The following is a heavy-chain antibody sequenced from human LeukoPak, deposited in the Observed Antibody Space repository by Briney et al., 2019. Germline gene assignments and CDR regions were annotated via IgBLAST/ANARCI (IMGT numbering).Heavy chain of an antibody. CDR2: ISGSAGST. V-gene: IGHV3-23*01. J-gene: IGHJ4*02. CDR1: GFTFSSYG. Sequence: HPGGSLRLSCAASGFTFSSYGMSWVRQAPGKGLEWVSGISGSAGSTYYADSVKGRFTISRDNSKSTLYLQMNSLRADDTAVYYCAKDGGWLSLYWGQGTLVTVSS. CDR3: AKDGGWLSLY. D-gene: IGHD3-22*01.